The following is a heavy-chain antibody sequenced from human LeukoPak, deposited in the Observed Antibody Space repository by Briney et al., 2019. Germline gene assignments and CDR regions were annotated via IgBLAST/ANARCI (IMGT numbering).Heavy chain of an antibody. D-gene: IGHD3-3*01. Sequence: ASVKVSCKASGYTFTGYYMHWVRQAPGQGLEWMGWINPNSGGTNYAQKFQGRVTMTRDTSISTVYMELSRLRSDDTAVYYCARTDFWSGYSSMNQFDYWGEGTQVTV. CDR3: ARTDFWSGYSSMNQFDY. V-gene: IGHV1-2*02. CDR2: INPNSGGT. CDR1: GYTFTGYY. J-gene: IGHJ4*02.